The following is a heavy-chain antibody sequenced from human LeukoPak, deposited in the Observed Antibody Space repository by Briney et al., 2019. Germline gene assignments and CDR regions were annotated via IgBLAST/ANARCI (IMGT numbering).Heavy chain of an antibody. Sequence: GGSLRLSCGASGFTFSSFGMHWLRQAPGKGLEWVAIIWYDGSEKYYSDSVKGRFTISRDNSKNTVYLQMNSLRAEDTAVYYCARPLVGDALDYWGQGTLVTVSS. CDR1: GFTFSSFG. CDR2: IWYDGSEK. J-gene: IGHJ4*02. CDR3: ARPLVGDALDY. D-gene: IGHD1-26*01. V-gene: IGHV3-33*01.